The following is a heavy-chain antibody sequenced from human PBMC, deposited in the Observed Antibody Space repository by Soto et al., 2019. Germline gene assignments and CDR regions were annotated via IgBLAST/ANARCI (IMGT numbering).Heavy chain of an antibody. J-gene: IGHJ6*03. CDR1: GFTFSSYA. D-gene: IGHD6-6*01. V-gene: IGHV3-23*01. Sequence: GGSLRLSCAASGFTFSSYAMSWVRQAPGKGLEWVSAISGSGGSTYYADSVKGRFTISRDNSKNTLYLQMNSLRAEDTAVYYCAKANQLAPIYYYYYYMDVWGKGTTVTVSS. CDR2: ISGSGGST. CDR3: AKANQLAPIYYYYYYMDV.